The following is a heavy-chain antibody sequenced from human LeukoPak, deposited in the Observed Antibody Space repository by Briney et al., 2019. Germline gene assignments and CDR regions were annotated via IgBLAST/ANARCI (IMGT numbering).Heavy chain of an antibody. D-gene: IGHD3-22*01. CDR2: IHYNGNS. CDR3: ARSREDYYDTSDDI. V-gene: IGHV4-59*01. J-gene: IGHJ3*02. CDR1: GVSISTYY. Sequence: SETLSLTCTVSGVSISTYYWSWIRQPPGKGLEWIGYIHYNGNSNYNPSLKSRVTISVDTSENRFSLELSSVTAADTAVYYCARSREDYYDTSDDIWGQGTMVTVSS.